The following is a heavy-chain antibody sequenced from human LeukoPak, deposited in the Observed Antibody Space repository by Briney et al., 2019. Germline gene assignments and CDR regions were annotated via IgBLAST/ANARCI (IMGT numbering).Heavy chain of an antibody. D-gene: IGHD5-18*01. CDR2: IYYSGST. CDR1: GDSISPYY. V-gene: IGHV4-59*03. CDR3: ATWIQLKRVFDY. Sequence: SDTLSLTCTVSGDSISPYYWSWIRQPPGKGLEWIGYIYYSGSTNYNPSLKSRVTMSVDTSKNQFSLKLSSVTAADTAVYYCATWIQLKRVFDYWGQGTLVTVSS. J-gene: IGHJ4*02.